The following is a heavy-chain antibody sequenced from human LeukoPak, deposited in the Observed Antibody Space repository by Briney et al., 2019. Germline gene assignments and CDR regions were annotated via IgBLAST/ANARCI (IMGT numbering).Heavy chain of an antibody. Sequence: SETLSLTCTVSGGSISSSDYYWDWIRQPPGKGLEWIGHIHYSGSTNHNPSLKSRVTISVDTSKNQFSLKLSSVTAADTAVYYCARTDSSGWYVFDYWGQGTLVTVSS. V-gene: IGHV4-61*05. D-gene: IGHD6-19*01. CDR3: ARTDSSGWYVFDY. CDR2: IHYSGST. J-gene: IGHJ4*02. CDR1: GGSISSSDYY.